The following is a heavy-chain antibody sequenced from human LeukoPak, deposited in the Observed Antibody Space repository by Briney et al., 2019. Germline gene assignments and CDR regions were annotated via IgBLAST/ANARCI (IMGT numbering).Heavy chain of an antibody. V-gene: IGHV3-23*01. CDR3: AKRGVVVRVILVGFHKEAYYFDS. J-gene: IGHJ4*02. CDR2: IGGSGGRT. D-gene: IGHD3-10*01. Sequence: GGSLRLSCAVSGITLSNYGMSWVRQAPGKGLEWVAGIGGSGGRTNYADSVKGRFTISRDNPKNTLYLQMNSLRAEDTAVYFCAKRGVVVRVILVGFHKEAYYFDSWGQGALVIVSS. CDR1: GITLSNYG.